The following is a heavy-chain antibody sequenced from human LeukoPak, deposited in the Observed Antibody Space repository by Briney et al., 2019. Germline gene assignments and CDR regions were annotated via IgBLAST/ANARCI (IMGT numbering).Heavy chain of an antibody. D-gene: IGHD2-15*01. CDR2: IYYSGST. J-gene: IGHJ3*02. Sequence: SETLSLTCTVSGGSISSSSYYWGWIRQPPGKGLEWIGSIYYSGSTYYNPSLKSRVTISVDTSKNQFSLKLSSVTAADTAVYYCAPGLGYCSGPGCEDAFDIWGQGTMVTVSS. V-gene: IGHV4-39*07. CDR3: APGLGYCSGPGCEDAFDI. CDR1: GGSISSSSYY.